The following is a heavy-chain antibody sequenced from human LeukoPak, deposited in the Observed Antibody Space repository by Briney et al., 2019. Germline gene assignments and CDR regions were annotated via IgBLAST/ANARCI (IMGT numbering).Heavy chain of an antibody. J-gene: IGHJ4*02. CDR1: GFNFDNFA. Sequence: PGGSLRLSCVVSGFNFDNFAMHWVRQAPGKGLEWVAFIRYDGSNKYYADSVKGRFTISRDNSKNTLYLQMNSLRAEDTAVYYCAKDRSKFRNVGATVYYWGQGTLVTVSS. CDR3: AKDRSKFRNVGATVYY. CDR2: IRYDGSNK. V-gene: IGHV3-30*02. D-gene: IGHD1-26*01.